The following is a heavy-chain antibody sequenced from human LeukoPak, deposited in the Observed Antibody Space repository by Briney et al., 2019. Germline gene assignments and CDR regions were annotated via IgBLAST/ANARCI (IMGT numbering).Heavy chain of an antibody. J-gene: IGHJ4*02. V-gene: IGHV3-11*01. CDR1: GFTFSDYY. CDR3: ARTAGDTAMVNPHFVYFDY. D-gene: IGHD5-18*01. CDR2: ISSSGSTI. Sequence: GGSLRLSCAASGFTFSDYYMSWIRQAPGKGLEWVSYISSSGSTIYYADSVKGRFTISRDTSKNTLSLQMNSLRAEDTAVYFCARTAGDTAMVNPHFVYFDYWGQGTLVTVSS.